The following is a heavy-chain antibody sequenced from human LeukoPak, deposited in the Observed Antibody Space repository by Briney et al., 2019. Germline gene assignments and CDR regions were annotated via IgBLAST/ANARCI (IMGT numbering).Heavy chain of an antibody. D-gene: IGHD5-24*01. CDR2: IIPIFGIA. V-gene: IGHV1-69*10. Sequence: SVKVSCKASGGTFSSYAISWVRQAPGQGLEWMGGIIPIFGIANYAQKFQGRVTITADKSTSTAYMELSSLRSEDTAVYYCARDQGGYNSRAFDYWGQGTLVTVSS. J-gene: IGHJ4*02. CDR3: ARDQGGYNSRAFDY. CDR1: GGTFSSYA.